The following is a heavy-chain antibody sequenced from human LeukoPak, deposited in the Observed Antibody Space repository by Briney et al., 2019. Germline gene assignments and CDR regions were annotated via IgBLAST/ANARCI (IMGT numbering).Heavy chain of an antibody. Sequence: GGSLSLSCAASGFTFSDYYMNWIRQAPEKGLEWVSYISSSGSSIYYADSVKGRFTSSRDNAKNSLYLQMNSLRAEDTAVYYCARVCSNTSCWGAFDIWGQGTMVTVSS. V-gene: IGHV3-11*04. CDR3: ARVCSNTSCWGAFDI. D-gene: IGHD2-2*01. CDR2: ISSSGSSI. J-gene: IGHJ3*02. CDR1: GFTFSDYY.